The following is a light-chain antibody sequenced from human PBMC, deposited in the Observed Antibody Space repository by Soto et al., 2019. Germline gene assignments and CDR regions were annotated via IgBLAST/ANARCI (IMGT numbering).Light chain of an antibody. CDR1: SSDVGGYNY. J-gene: IGLJ2*01. CDR3: SSYTSSSTLL. CDR2: AVS. Sequence: QSALTQPASVSGSPGQSITISCTGTSSDVGGYNYVSWYQQHPGKAPKLMIYAVSNRPSGVSNRFSDSKSGNTASLTISGLQAEDEADYYCSSYTSSSTLLFGGGTKVTVL. V-gene: IGLV2-14*01.